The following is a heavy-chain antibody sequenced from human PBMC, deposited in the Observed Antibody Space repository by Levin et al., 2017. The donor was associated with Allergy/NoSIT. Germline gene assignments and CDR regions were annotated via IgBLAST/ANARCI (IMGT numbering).Heavy chain of an antibody. CDR3: ARVGSGSYYSGDY. Sequence: GESLKISCAASGFTFSSYGMHWVRQAPGKGLEWVAVIWYDGSNKYYADSVKGRFTISRDNSKNTLYLQMNSLRAEDTAVYYCARVGSGSYYSGDYWGQGTLVTVSS. J-gene: IGHJ4*02. V-gene: IGHV3-33*01. CDR2: IWYDGSNK. CDR1: GFTFSSYG. D-gene: IGHD1-26*01.